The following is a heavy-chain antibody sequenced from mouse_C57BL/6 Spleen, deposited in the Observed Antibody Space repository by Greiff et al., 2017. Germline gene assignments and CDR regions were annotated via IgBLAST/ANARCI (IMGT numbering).Heavy chain of an antibody. Sequence: VQLQQSGPELVKPGASVKIPCKASGYTFTDYNMAWVKQSHGKSLEWIGDINPSNGGTIYNQKFKGKATLTVDKSSSTAYMELRSLTSEDTAVYYCARGGLRRYYFDYWGQGTTLTVSS. CDR3: ARGGLRRYYFDY. J-gene: IGHJ2*01. D-gene: IGHD2-2*01. CDR1: GYTFTDYN. V-gene: IGHV1-18*01. CDR2: INPSNGGT.